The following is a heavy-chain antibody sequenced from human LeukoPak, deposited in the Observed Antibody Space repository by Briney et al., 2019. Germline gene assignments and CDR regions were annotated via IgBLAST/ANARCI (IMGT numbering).Heavy chain of an antibody. J-gene: IGHJ4*02. CDR3: ARAYYGSGSFDY. V-gene: IGHV4-61*02. CDR1: GGSISSGSYY. Sequence: PSETLSLTCTVSGGSISSGSYYWSWIRQPAGKGLEWIGRIYTSGSTNYNPSLKSRVTISVDTSKNQFSLKLSSVTAADTAVYYCARAYYGSGSFDYWGQGTLVTVSS. D-gene: IGHD3-10*01. CDR2: IYTSGST.